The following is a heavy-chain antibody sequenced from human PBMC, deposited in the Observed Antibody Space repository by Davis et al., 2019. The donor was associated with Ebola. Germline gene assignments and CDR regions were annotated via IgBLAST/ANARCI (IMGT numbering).Heavy chain of an antibody. D-gene: IGHD4/OR15-4a*01. J-gene: IGHJ4*02. Sequence: AASVKVSCKASGYTFTSYYMHWVRQAPGQGLEWMGIINPSGGSTSYAQKFQGRVTMTRDTSTSTVYMELSSLRAEDTGVYYCARSSGFRLTFDFWGQGTLVTLSS. CDR1: GYTFTSYY. CDR3: ARSSGFRLTFDF. V-gene: IGHV1-46*01. CDR2: INPSGGST.